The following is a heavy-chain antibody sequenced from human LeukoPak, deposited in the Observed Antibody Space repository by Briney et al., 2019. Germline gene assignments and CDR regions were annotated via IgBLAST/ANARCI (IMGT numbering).Heavy chain of an antibody. J-gene: IGHJ4*02. CDR1: GFTFSSYW. CDR2: INSDGSST. Sequence: GGSLRLSCAASGFTFSSYWMHWVRQAPGKGLVWVSRINSDGSSTSYADSVKGRFTISRDNAKNTLYLQMNSLGAEDTAVYYCARARGYGYYGDFWGQGTLVTVSS. D-gene: IGHD5-18*01. V-gene: IGHV3-74*01. CDR3: ARARGYGYYGDF.